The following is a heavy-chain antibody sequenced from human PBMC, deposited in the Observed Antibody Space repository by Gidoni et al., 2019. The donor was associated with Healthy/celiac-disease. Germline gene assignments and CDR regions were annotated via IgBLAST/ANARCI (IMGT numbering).Heavy chain of an antibody. CDR2: IIPIFGTA. CDR3: AREVGYIYGGPRGYFDY. J-gene: IGHJ4*02. CDR1: GGTFSSYA. V-gene: IGHV1-69*01. Sequence: QVQLVQSGAEVPKPGSSVKLSCKASGGTFSSYAISWVRQAPGQGREWMGVIIPIFGTANYAQKFQGRVTITADESTSTAYMKLSSLRSEDTAGYYCAREVGYIYGGPRGYFDYWGQGTLVTVSS. D-gene: IGHD5-18*01.